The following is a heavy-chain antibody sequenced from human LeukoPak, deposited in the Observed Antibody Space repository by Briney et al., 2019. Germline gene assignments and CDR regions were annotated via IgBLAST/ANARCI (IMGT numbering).Heavy chain of an antibody. CDR3: ASIVVVTATLDAFDI. D-gene: IGHD2-21*02. J-gene: IGHJ3*02. Sequence: PGGSLRLSCAASGFALSSHWMTWVRQVPGRGPEWVANVNRDGSETYYLDSVKGRFTISRDNSKNTLYLQMNSLRAEDTAVYYCASIVVVTATLDAFDIWGQGTMVTVSS. CDR1: GFALSSHW. V-gene: IGHV3-7*01. CDR2: VNRDGSET.